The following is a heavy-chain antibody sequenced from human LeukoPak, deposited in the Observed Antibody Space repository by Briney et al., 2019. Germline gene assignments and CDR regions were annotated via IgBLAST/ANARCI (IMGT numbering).Heavy chain of an antibody. CDR2: IYYSGST. CDR3: ARRRWGFHYYFDY. J-gene: IGHJ4*02. V-gene: IGHV4-39*01. Sequence: SETLSLTCSVSGDSISTSSSYWGWIRQPPGKGLEWIGSIYYSGSTYYNPSLKSRVTISVDTSKNQFSLKLSSVTAADTAVYYCARRRWGFHYYFDYWGQGTLVTVSS. D-gene: IGHD2-21*01. CDR1: GDSISTSSSY.